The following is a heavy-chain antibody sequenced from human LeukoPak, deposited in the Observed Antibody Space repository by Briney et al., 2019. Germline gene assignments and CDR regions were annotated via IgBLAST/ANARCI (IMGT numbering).Heavy chain of an antibody. V-gene: IGHV4-4*07. J-gene: IGHJ3*02. CDR1: GGSISSYY. CDR2: IYTSGST. CDR3: AREASRWELLGGAFDI. Sequence: SETLSLTCTVSGGSISSYYWSWIRQPAGKGLEWIGRIYTSGSTNYNPSLKSRVTMSVDTSKNQFSLKLSSVTAADTAVYYCAREASRWELLGGAFDIWGQGTMVTVSS. D-gene: IGHD1-26*01.